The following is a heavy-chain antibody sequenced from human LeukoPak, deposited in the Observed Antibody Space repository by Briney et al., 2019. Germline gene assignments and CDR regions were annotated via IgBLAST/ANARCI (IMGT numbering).Heavy chain of an antibody. CDR3: ARGMGDGYNYPEY. Sequence: SETLSLTCAVYGGSFSGYYWSWIRQPPGKGLEWIGEINHSGSTNYNPSLKSRVTISVDTSKNQFSLKLSSVTAADTAVYYCARGMGDGYNYPEYWGQGTLVTVSS. D-gene: IGHD5-24*01. V-gene: IGHV4-34*01. J-gene: IGHJ4*02. CDR1: GGSFSGYY. CDR2: INHSGST.